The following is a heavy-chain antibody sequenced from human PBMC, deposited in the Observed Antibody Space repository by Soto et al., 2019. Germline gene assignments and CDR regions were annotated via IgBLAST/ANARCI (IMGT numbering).Heavy chain of an antibody. V-gene: IGHV3-21*01. CDR2: LSSSSGHI. J-gene: IGHJ4*02. CDR3: VRHWLATREFDY. D-gene: IGHD1-26*01. CDR1: GFTFSSYS. Sequence: GGSLRLSCAASGFTFSSYSMKWVRQAPGKGLEWVSSLSSSSGHIYYADSVKGRFTISRDNAKNSLYLQMNSLRAEDTAVYYCVRHWLATREFDYWGQGALVTVSS.